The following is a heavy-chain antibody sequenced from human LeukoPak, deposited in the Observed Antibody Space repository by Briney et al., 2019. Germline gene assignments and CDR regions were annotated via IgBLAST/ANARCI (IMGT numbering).Heavy chain of an antibody. CDR3: AILDYGGNPHYFDY. V-gene: IGHV1-2*02. CDR2: INPNSGGT. CDR1: GYTFTDYY. D-gene: IGHD4-23*01. J-gene: IGHJ4*02. Sequence: ASVKVSCKASGYTFTDYYMHWVRQAPGQGLEWMGWINPNSGGTNYAQKFQGGVTMTRDTSISTAYMELSRLRSDDTAVYYCAILDYGGNPHYFDYWGQGTLVTVSS.